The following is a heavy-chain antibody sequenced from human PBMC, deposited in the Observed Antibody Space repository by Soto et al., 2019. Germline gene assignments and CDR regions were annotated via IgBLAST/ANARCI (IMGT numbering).Heavy chain of an antibody. CDR1: GFTVSSNY. D-gene: IGHD3-3*01. J-gene: IGHJ4*02. CDR2: IYSGGST. Sequence: EVQLVETGGGLIQPGGSLRLSCAASGFTVSSNYMSWVRQAPGKGLEWVSVIYSGGSTYYADSVKGRFTISRDNSKNTLYLQMNSLRAEDTAVYYCARGRSDFWSGYYVFDYWGQGTLVTVSS. V-gene: IGHV3-53*02. CDR3: ARGRSDFWSGYYVFDY.